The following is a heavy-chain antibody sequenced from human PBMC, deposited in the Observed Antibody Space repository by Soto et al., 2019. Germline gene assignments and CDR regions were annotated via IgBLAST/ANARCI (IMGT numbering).Heavy chain of an antibody. CDR2: IYSGGST. V-gene: IGHV3-53*01. D-gene: IGHD1-26*01. Sequence: GGSLRLSCAASGFTVSSNYMSWVRQAPGKGLEWVSVIYSGGSTYYADSVKGRFTISRDNSKNTLYLQMNSLRAEDTAVYYCARVVISGSYLDYWGQGTLVTVSS. CDR1: GFTVSSNY. J-gene: IGHJ4*02. CDR3: ARVVISGSYLDY.